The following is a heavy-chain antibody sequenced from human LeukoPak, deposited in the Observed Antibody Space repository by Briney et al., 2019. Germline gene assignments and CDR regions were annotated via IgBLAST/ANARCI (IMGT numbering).Heavy chain of an antibody. D-gene: IGHD6-13*01. CDR2: ISRTSNYI. CDR3: ARESYSSSWSLDY. V-gene: IGHV3-21*01. Sequence: GGSLRLSCAASGFIFSDQNMNWVRQAPGKGLEWVSSISRTSNYIYYADSVKGRFTISRDNSKNTLYLQMNSLRAEDTAVYYCARESYSSSWSLDYWGQGTLVTVSS. J-gene: IGHJ4*02. CDR1: GFIFSDQN.